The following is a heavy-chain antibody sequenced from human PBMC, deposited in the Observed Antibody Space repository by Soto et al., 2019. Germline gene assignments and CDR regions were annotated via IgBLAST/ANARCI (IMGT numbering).Heavy chain of an antibody. D-gene: IGHD1-26*01. Sequence: PSETLSLTCAVYGGSFSGYYWSWIRQPPGKGLEWIGEINHSGSTNYNPSLKSRVTISVDTSENQFSLKLSSVTAADTAVYYCASAIATIEYFQHWGQGTLVTVSS. CDR1: GGSFSGYY. J-gene: IGHJ1*01. V-gene: IGHV4-34*01. CDR2: INHSGST. CDR3: ASAIATIEYFQH.